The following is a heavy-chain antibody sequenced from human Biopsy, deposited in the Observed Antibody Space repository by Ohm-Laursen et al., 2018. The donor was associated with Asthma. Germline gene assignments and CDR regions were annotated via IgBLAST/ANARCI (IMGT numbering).Heavy chain of an antibody. CDR1: GFTFSSYG. V-gene: IGHV3-48*02. Sequence: SLRLSCAASGFTFSSYGMNWVRQAPGKGLEWVSYISSSSTIYYADSVKGRFTISRDNAKNSLYLQMNSLRDEDTAVYYCARFKRGYSYGYAGVFDCWGQGTLVTVSS. CDR3: ARFKRGYSYGYAGVFDC. D-gene: IGHD5-18*01. CDR2: ISSSSTI. J-gene: IGHJ4*02.